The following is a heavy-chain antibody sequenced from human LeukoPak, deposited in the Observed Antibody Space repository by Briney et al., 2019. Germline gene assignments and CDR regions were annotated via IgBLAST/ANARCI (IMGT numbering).Heavy chain of an antibody. CDR1: GFTFSSYA. CDR3: AKEGAQLTIFGGGFDY. V-gene: IGHV3-23*01. CDR2: ISGSGDST. Sequence: GGSLRLSCAASGFTFSSYAMSWVRQAPGKGLEWVSTISGSGDSTYYADSVKGRFTISRDNSKNTLYLQMNSLRAEDTAVYYCAKEGAQLTIFGGGFDYWGQGTLVTVSS. D-gene: IGHD3-3*01. J-gene: IGHJ4*02.